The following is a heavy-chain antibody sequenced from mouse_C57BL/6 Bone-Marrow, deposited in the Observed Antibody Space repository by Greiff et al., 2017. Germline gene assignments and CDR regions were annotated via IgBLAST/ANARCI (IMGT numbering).Heavy chain of an antibody. V-gene: IGHV1-7*01. CDR2: INPSSGYT. J-gene: IGHJ4*01. Sequence: QVQLQQSGAELVKPGASVKLSCKASGYTFTSYWMHWVKQRPGQGLEWIGYINPSSGYTKYNQKFKDKATLTADKSSSTAYMQLSSLTYDDSAVYYCARSYYSNFYYAMDYWGQGTSVTVSS. D-gene: IGHD2-5*01. CDR1: GYTFTSYW. CDR3: ARSYYSNFYYAMDY.